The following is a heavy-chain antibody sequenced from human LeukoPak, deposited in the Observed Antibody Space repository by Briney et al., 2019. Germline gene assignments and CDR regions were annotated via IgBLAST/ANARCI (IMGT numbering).Heavy chain of an antibody. J-gene: IGHJ6*02. D-gene: IGHD3-10*01. Sequence: PSETLSLTCTVSGGSISSSSYYWGWIRQPPGKGLEWIGSIYYSGSTYYNPSLKSRVTISVDTSKNQFSLKLSSVTAADTAVYYCARVGRVWITMVRGVRSYGMDVWGQGTTVTVSS. CDR1: GGSISSSSYY. CDR3: ARVGRVWITMVRGVRSYGMDV. V-gene: IGHV4-39*07. CDR2: IYYSGST.